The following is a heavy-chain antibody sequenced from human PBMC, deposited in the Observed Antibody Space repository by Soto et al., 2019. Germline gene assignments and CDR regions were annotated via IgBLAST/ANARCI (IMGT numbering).Heavy chain of an antibody. D-gene: IGHD2-2*01. J-gene: IGHJ6*02. CDR1: GGTFSTDG. V-gene: IGHV1-2*04. CDR3: ARDGYCSSNSCPGGYYYGMDV. Sequence: ASVKVSCKASGGTFSTDGISWVRQAPGQGLEWMGWINPNGGGTNYAQKFQGWVTMTRDTSISTAYMELSRLSSDDTAVYYCARDGYCSSNSCPGGYYYGMDVWGQGTTVTVSS. CDR2: INPNGGGT.